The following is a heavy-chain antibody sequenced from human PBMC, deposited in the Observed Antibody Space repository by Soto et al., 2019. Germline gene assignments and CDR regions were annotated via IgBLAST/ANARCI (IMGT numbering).Heavy chain of an antibody. V-gene: IGHV4-30-4*01. D-gene: IGHD3-22*01. Sequence: QVQLQESGPGLVKPSQTLSLTCTVSGDSISDVDYYWSWVRQTPREGLERIGAFYDSGTSYYSPSLKSRMTISVDSSKNQFSLTLTSVTAADTAVYYCARGTRDYFDTTGPGYGMDVWGQGTTVTVSS. J-gene: IGHJ6*02. CDR1: GDSISDVDYY. CDR3: ARGTRDYFDTTGPGYGMDV. CDR2: FYDSGTS.